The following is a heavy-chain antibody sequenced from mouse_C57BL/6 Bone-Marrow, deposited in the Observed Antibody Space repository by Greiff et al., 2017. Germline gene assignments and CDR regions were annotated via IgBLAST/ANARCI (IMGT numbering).Heavy chain of an antibody. V-gene: IGHV1-18*01. Sequence: EVQLQQSGPELVKPGASVKIPCKASGYTFTDYNMDWVKQRPGKSLEWSGDINTNNGGTIYNQKFKGKATLTVDKSSSTAYMELRSLTSEDTAVYYCAREGYDYLDYWGQGTTLTVSS. D-gene: IGHD2-3*01. CDR1: GYTFTDYN. CDR3: AREGYDYLDY. J-gene: IGHJ2*01. CDR2: INTNNGGT.